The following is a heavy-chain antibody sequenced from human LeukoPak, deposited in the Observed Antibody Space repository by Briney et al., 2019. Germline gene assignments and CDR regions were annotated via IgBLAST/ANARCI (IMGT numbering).Heavy chain of an antibody. J-gene: IGHJ5*02. D-gene: IGHD3-10*01. Sequence: GSLRLSCAASGITFSNYWMHWVRQAPGKGLEWIGYIYYSGSTNYTPSLKSRVTISLDTSKNQFSLKLRSVTAADTAVYYCARDYGSGSYLPWGQGTLVTVSS. V-gene: IGHV4-59*12. CDR3: ARDYGSGSYLP. CDR2: IYYSGST. CDR1: GITFSNYW.